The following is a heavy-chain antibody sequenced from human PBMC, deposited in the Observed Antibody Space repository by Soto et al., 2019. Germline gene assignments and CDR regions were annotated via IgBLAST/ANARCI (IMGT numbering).Heavy chain of an antibody. CDR1: GFTFSSYG. CDR2: IWYDGTGK. CDR3: ARDMKDIKMTGSALGY. D-gene: IGHD3-9*01. J-gene: IGHJ4*02. Sequence: QVQLVESGGGVVQPGTSLRLSCAASGFTFSSYGMHWVRQAPGKGLEWVAIIWYDGTGKYYADSVKGRFTISRDNSKNXLYLQMNSLRADDTAVYYCARDMKDIKMTGSALGYWGQGTLVTVPS. V-gene: IGHV3-33*01.